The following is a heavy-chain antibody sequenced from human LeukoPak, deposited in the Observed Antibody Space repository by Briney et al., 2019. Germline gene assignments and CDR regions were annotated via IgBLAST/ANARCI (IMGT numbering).Heavy chain of an antibody. CDR3: ARDYYGDGLDY. CDR2: IWYDGSNK. J-gene: IGHJ4*02. CDR1: GFTFSSYG. D-gene: IGHD4-17*01. Sequence: GGSLRLSCAASGFTFSSYGMHWVRQAPGKGLERVAVIWYDGSNKFYADSVKGRFTISRDDSKNTLYLQMISLRAEDTAFYYCARDYYGDGLDYWGQGTLVTVSS. V-gene: IGHV3-33*01.